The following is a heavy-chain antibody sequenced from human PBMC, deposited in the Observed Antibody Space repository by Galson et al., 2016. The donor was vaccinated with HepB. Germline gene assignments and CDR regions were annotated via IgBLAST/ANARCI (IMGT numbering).Heavy chain of an antibody. CDR2: IRQDGNER. Sequence: SLRLSCAVSGLTFSNYWMSWVRQAPGKGLEWVANIRQDGNERFYEDSVKGRFTISRDNAKNTLYLHMNNVRAEDTAIYYCARDNSPTRGDFLLWYYWGQGTLVTVSS. D-gene: IGHD2-21*01. V-gene: IGHV3-7*03. J-gene: IGHJ4*02. CDR3: ARDNSPTRGDFLLWYY. CDR1: GLTFSNYW.